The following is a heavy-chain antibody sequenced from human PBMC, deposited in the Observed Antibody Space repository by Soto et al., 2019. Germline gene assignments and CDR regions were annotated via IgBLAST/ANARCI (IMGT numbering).Heavy chain of an antibody. CDR3: ARHHPPPGYFDFPLDYFDY. CDR2: IYYSGST. D-gene: IGHD3-9*01. J-gene: IGHJ4*02. V-gene: IGHV4-39*01. Sequence: QLQLQESGPGLVKPSETLSLTCTVSGGSISSSSYYWGWIRQPPGKGLEWIGSIYYSGSTYYNPSLKSRVTISVDTSKNQCSLKLSSVTAADTAVYYCARHHPPPGYFDFPLDYFDYWGQGTLVTVSS. CDR1: GGSISSSSYY.